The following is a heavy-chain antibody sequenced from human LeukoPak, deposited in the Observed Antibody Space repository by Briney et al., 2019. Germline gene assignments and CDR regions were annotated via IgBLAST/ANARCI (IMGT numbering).Heavy chain of an antibody. D-gene: IGHD2-2*01. CDR2: INHSGST. Sequence: SETLSLTCAVYGGSFSGYYWSWIRQPPGKGLEWIGEINHSGSTNYNPSLKSRVTISVDTSKNQSSLKLSSVTAADTAVYYCASRPFPASLVYWGQGTLVTVSS. J-gene: IGHJ4*02. CDR3: ASRPFPASLVY. CDR1: GGSFSGYY. V-gene: IGHV4-34*01.